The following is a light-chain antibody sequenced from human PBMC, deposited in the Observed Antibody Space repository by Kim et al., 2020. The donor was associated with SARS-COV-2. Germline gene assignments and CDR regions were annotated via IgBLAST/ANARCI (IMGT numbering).Light chain of an antibody. V-gene: IGKV3-20*01. CDR2: GAS. Sequence: WSPGERLTLSCRASQSVNSRYLAWYQQKPGQAPRLLVYGASSRATGIADRFSGSGSGTDFTLTISRLEAEDSAVYYCQQYGSSVWAFGQGTKLEI. J-gene: IGKJ1*01. CDR3: QQYGSSVWA. CDR1: QSVNSRY.